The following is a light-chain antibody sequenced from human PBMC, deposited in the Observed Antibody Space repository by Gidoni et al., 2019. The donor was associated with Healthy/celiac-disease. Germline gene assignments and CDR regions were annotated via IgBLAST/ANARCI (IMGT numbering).Light chain of an antibody. V-gene: IGLV3-1*01. CDR1: KLVDKY. CDR2: QDS. CDR3: QAWDSSTVV. J-gene: IGLJ2*01. Sequence: SYELTQPPSVSMSPGQTASITCSGDKLVDKYACWYQQKPGQSPVLVIYQDSKRPSGIPERFSGSNSGNTATLTISGTQAMDEADYYCQAWDSSTVVFGGGTKLTVL.